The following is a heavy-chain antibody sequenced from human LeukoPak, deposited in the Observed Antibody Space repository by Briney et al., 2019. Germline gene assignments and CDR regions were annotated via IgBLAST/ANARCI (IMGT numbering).Heavy chain of an antibody. V-gene: IGHV1-2*02. D-gene: IGHD3-10*01. J-gene: IGHJ6*03. Sequence: ASVKVSCKASGYTFTGYYMHWVRQAPGQGLEWMGWINPNSGGTNYAQKFQGRVTMTRDTSISTAYMELSRLRSDDTAAYYCARDGRLTMVRGYYYYYYMDVWGKGTTVTISS. CDR3: ARDGRLTMVRGYYYYYYMDV. CDR1: GYTFTGYY. CDR2: INPNSGGT.